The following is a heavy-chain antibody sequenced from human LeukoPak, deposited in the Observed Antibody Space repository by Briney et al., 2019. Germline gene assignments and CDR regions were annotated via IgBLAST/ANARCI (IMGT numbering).Heavy chain of an antibody. Sequence: SETLSLTCTVSGGSISSYYWSWIRQPPGKGLEWIGYIYYSGSTNYYPSLTSRVTISVDTSKNQFSLKLSSVTAADTAVYYCARAGGYCSSTSCYGDYYYYYYMDVWGKGTTVTVSS. CDR1: GGSISSYY. J-gene: IGHJ6*03. CDR3: ARAGGYCSSTSCYGDYYYYYYMDV. D-gene: IGHD2-2*01. V-gene: IGHV4-59*01. CDR2: IYYSGST.